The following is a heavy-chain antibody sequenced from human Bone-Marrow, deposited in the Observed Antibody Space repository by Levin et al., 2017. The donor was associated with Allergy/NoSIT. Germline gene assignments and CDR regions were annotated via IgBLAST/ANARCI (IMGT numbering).Heavy chain of an antibody. J-gene: IGHJ5*02. Sequence: GASVKVSCKASGYPFTGYYLHWVRQAPGQGLEWMGWINPKSGGTRFARKFLGRVTLTTDTSTNTVYMELSRLTSDDTAMYFCAREGGSATSSNNLDNWFDPWGQGTVVTVSS. CDR3: AREGGSATSSNNLDNWFDP. D-gene: IGHD1-1*01. CDR1: GYPFTGYY. CDR2: INPKSGGT. V-gene: IGHV1-2*02.